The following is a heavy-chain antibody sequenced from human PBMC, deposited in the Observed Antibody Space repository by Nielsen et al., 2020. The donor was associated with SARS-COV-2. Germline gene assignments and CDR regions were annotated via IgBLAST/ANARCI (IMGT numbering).Heavy chain of an antibody. D-gene: IGHD6-13*01. CDR3: ARRYSSSWANGVWFDA. CDR2: IYYSGST. Sequence: PETLSLTCTVSGGSISSYYGSWIRQPPGKGLEWIGSIYYSGSTNYNPSFKSRVTIPVDTPKNQSTLKLSSVNAADTAVYYCARRYSSSWANGVWFDAWGQGTLVTVS. V-gene: IGHV4-59*01. J-gene: IGHJ5*02. CDR1: GGSISSYY.